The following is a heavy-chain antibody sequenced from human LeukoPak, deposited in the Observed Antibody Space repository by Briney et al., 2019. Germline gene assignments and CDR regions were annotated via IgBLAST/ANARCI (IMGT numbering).Heavy chain of an antibody. CDR3: ARRIAIFGDGNWFDF. J-gene: IGHJ5*01. CDR1: GYSFTHYW. V-gene: IGHV5-51*01. Sequence: GESLKISFKGFGYSFTHYWIGWVRQMPGKGLEWMGIIYPGDSETKYNPSFQGQVTISADESINTAYLQWSSLKASDTAMYYCARRIAIFGDGNWFDFWGQGTLVTVSS. CDR2: IYPGDSET. D-gene: IGHD3-3*01.